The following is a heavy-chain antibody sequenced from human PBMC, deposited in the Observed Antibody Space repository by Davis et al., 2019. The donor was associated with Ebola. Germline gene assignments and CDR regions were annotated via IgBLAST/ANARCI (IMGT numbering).Heavy chain of an antibody. CDR3: ARDGSGLREIIILYPFDY. Sequence: ASVKVSCKTSGYTFTNYGISWVRQAPGQGLEWMGWISAYNDNTNYAQKVQGRVTMTTDTSTSTAYMELKSLRSDDTAVYYCARDGSGLREIIILYPFDYWGQGTQVTVSS. D-gene: IGHD3-10*01. J-gene: IGHJ4*02. V-gene: IGHV1-18*01. CDR1: GYTFTNYG. CDR2: ISAYNDNT.